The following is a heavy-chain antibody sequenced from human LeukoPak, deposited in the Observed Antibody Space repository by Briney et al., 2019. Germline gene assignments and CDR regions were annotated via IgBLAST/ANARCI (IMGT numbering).Heavy chain of an antibody. CDR2: IGVGT. CDR3: AKDQPNYYDSSGYYAFDY. J-gene: IGHJ4*02. Sequence: GRSLRLSCAASGSTFSSYAMNWVRQAPGKGLEWVSTIGVGTYYADSVKGRFTISRDNSKNTLYLQMNSLRAEDTAMYYCAKDQPNYYDSSGYYAFDYWGQGTLVTVSS. D-gene: IGHD3-22*01. V-gene: IGHV3-23*01. CDR1: GSTFSSYA.